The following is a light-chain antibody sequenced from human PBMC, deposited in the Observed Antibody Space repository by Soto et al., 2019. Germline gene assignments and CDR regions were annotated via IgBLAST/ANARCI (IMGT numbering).Light chain of an antibody. CDR3: QHYNSYSEA. Sequence: DIPMTQSPSTLSGSVGDRVTITCRASQTISSWLAWYQQKPGKAPKLLIYKASTLKIGVPSRFSGSGSGTEFTLTISSLQPDDFSTYYCQHYNSYSEACGQGTKVELK. CDR1: QTISSW. CDR2: KAS. V-gene: IGKV1-5*03. J-gene: IGKJ1*01.